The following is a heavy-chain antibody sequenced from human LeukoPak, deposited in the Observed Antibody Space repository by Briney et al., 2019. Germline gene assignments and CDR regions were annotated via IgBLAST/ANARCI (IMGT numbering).Heavy chain of an antibody. CDR1: GITVSNYG. J-gene: IGHJ4*02. Sequence: GGSLRLYCAVSGITVSNYGMSWVRQAPGKGLEWVAGISGSGGSTNYADSVKGWFTISRDNPKNTLYLQMNSLRAEDTAVYFCAKRGVVIRVILVGFHKEAYYFDSWGQGALVTVSS. CDR3: AKRGVVIRVILVGFHKEAYYFDS. CDR2: ISGSGGST. D-gene: IGHD3-22*01. V-gene: IGHV3-23*01.